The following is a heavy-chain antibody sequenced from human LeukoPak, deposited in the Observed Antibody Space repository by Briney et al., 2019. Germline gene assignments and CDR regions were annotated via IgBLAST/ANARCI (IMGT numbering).Heavy chain of an antibody. Sequence: GGSLRLSCAASGFTLSNYGIHWVRQAPGKGLEWVTFIRYDGSIKYYADSVKGRFTISRDNAKNSLYLQMNSLRAEDTAVYYCAELGITMIGGVWGKGTTVTISS. J-gene: IGHJ6*04. CDR1: GFTLSNYG. V-gene: IGHV3-30*02. CDR3: AELGITMIGGV. D-gene: IGHD3-10*02. CDR2: IRYDGSIK.